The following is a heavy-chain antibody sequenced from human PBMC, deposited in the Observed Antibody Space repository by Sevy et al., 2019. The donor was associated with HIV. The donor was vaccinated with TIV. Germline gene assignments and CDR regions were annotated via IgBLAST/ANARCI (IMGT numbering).Heavy chain of an antibody. CDR2: TRNKANSYTT. D-gene: IGHD3-22*01. V-gene: IGHV3-72*01. Sequence: GESLKISCAASGFTFSDHYMDWVRQAPGKGLEWVGRTRNKANSYTTEYAASVKGRFTISRDDSKNSLYLQMNSLKTEDTAVYYCARLWGYYDSSGHLDYWGQGTLVTVSS. CDR3: ARLWGYYDSSGHLDY. CDR1: GFTFSDHY. J-gene: IGHJ4*02.